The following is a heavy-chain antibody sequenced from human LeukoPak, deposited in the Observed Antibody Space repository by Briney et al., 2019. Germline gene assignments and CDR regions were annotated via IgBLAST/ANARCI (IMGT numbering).Heavy chain of an antibody. Sequence: ASVKVSCKASGYTFTSYGISWVRQAPGQGLEWMGWINPNSGGTNYAQKFQGRVTMTRDTSISTAYMELSRLRSDDTAVYYCARDLNENYYYYGMDVWGQGTTVTVSS. D-gene: IGHD1-1*01. CDR3: ARDLNENYYYYGMDV. V-gene: IGHV1-2*02. J-gene: IGHJ6*02. CDR2: INPNSGGT. CDR1: GYTFTSYG.